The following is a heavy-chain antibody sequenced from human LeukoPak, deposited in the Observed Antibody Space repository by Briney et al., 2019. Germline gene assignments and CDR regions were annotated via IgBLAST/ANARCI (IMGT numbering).Heavy chain of an antibody. D-gene: IGHD3-3*01. V-gene: IGHV3-7*01. CDR2: IKQDGSEK. J-gene: IGHJ4*02. CDR3: ARATPVLRSLEWLSPFDY. Sequence: GGSLRLSCAASGFTFSSYWMGWVRQAPGKGLEWVANIKQDGSEKYYVDSVKGRFTISRDNAKNSLYLQMNSLRAEDTAVYYCARATPVLRSLEWLSPFDYWGQGTLVTVSS. CDR1: GFTFSSYW.